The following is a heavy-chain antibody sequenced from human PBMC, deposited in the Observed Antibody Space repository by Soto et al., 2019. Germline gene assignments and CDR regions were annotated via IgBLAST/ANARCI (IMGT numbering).Heavy chain of an antibody. D-gene: IGHD3-22*01. CDR3: ARYLYYYDSSGYYYVDAGNAFDI. J-gene: IGHJ3*02. CDR1: GFTVSSNY. V-gene: IGHV3-53*01. Sequence: GGSLRLSCAASGFTVSSNYMSWVRQAPGKGLEWVSVIYSGGSTYYADSVKGRFTISRDNSKNTLYLQMNSLRAEDTAVYYCARYLYYYDSSGYYYVDAGNAFDIWGQGTMVTVSS. CDR2: IYSGGST.